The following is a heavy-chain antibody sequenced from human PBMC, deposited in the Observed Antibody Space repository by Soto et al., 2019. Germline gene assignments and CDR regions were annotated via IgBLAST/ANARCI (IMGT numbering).Heavy chain of an antibody. CDR1: GFTFSSYW. D-gene: IGHD6-13*01. CDR3: ARGPGVSSWHDAFDI. V-gene: IGHV3-74*03. CDR2: TNSDGSST. J-gene: IGHJ3*02. Sequence: EVQLVESGGGLVQPGGSLRLSCAASGFTFSSYWMHWVRQAPGKGLVWVSRTNSDGSSTTYADSVNGRFTISRDNAKNTLHLQMNSLREEDTAIYYGARGPGVSSWHDAFDIWGQGTMVTVSS.